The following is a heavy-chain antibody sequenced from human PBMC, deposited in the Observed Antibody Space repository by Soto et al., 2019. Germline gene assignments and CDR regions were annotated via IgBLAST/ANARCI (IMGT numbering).Heavy chain of an antibody. Sequence: GGSLRLSCAASGFTFSSYGMHWVRQAPGKGLEWVAVIWYDGSNKYYADSVKGRFTISRDNSKNTLCLQMNSLRAEDTAVYYCARDRKGGYCSGGSCYHPLDYWGQGTLVTVSS. CDR3: ARDRKGGYCSGGSCYHPLDY. J-gene: IGHJ4*02. V-gene: IGHV3-33*01. CDR1: GFTFSSYG. D-gene: IGHD2-15*01. CDR2: IWYDGSNK.